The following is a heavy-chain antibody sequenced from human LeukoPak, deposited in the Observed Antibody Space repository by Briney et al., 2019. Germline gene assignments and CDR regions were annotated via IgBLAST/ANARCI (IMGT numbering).Heavy chain of an antibody. CDR2: MNPNSGNT. D-gene: IGHD4-17*01. CDR3: ARGWEVTTDY. Sequence: GASVKVSCKASGYTFTSYGISWVRQAPEQGLEWMGWMNPNSGNTGYAQKFQGRVTMTRNTSISTAYMELSSLRSEDTAVYYCARGWEVTTDYWGQGTLVTVSS. V-gene: IGHV1-8*02. CDR1: GYTFTSYG. J-gene: IGHJ4*02.